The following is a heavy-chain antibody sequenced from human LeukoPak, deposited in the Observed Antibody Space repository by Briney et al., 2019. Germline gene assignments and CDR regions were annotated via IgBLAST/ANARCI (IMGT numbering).Heavy chain of an antibody. J-gene: IGHJ4*02. CDR2: ISPDSNYK. CDR3: ARDWNQLGYCSD. CDR1: GFTFSTYS. V-gene: IGHV3-21*01. Sequence: GESLRPSCAASGFTFSTYSMNWLRLAPGKGLEWVSSISPDSNYKYYVDSVKGRFTISRDNAKSSLYLQMNSLRAEDTAVYYCARDWNQLGYCSDWGQGTLVTVSS. D-gene: IGHD2-15*01.